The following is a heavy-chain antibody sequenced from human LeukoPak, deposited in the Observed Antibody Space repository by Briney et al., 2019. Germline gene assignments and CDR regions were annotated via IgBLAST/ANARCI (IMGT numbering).Heavy chain of an antibody. J-gene: IGHJ1*01. D-gene: IGHD6-13*01. CDR1: GYTFTGYY. CDR3: ARASRIAAAGGGGFEYFQH. CDR2: INPNSGGT. Sequence: ASVKVSCKASGYTFTGYYMHWVRQAPGQGLEWMGWINPNSGGTNYAQKFQGRVTMTRDTSIGTAYMELSRLRSDDTAVYYCARASRIAAAGGGGFEYFQHWGQGTLVTVSS. V-gene: IGHV1-2*02.